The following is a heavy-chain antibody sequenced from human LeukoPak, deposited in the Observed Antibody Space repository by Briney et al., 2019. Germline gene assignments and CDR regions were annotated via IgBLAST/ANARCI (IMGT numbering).Heavy chain of an antibody. Sequence: GRSLRLSCAASGFTFSSYAMHWVRQAPGKGLEWAAVISYDGSNKYYADSVKGRFTISRDNSKNTLYLQMNSLRAEDTAVYYCARAYYGSGKPLDYWGQGTLVTVSS. CDR3: ARAYYGSGKPLDY. V-gene: IGHV3-30*04. CDR2: ISYDGSNK. D-gene: IGHD3-10*01. CDR1: GFTFSSYA. J-gene: IGHJ4*02.